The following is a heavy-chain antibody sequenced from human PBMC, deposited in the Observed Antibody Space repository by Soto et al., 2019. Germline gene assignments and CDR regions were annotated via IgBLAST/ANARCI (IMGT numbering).Heavy chain of an antibody. CDR2: ISGTGGST. J-gene: IGHJ4*02. V-gene: IGHV3-23*01. Sequence: EVQVLDSGGGLVQPGGSLRLSCAASGFTFNNYAMNWVRQAPGKGLEWVATISGTGGSTYYADSVKGRFTISRDNSKNTLYLQMNSLRVEYTAVYYCAKDRLGGNFDYWGQGTQVTVSS. CDR1: GFTFNNYA. CDR3: AKDRLGGNFDY.